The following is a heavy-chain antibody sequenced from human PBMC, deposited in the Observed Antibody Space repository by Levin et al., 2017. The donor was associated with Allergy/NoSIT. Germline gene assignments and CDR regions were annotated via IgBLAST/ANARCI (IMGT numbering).Heavy chain of an antibody. V-gene: IGHV4-59*01. J-gene: IGHJ5*02. CDR3: ARDRGHYYGSGRMPGWFDP. Sequence: GSLRLSCTVSGGSISSYYWSWIRQPPGKGLEWIGYIYYSGSTNYNPSLKSRVTISVDTSKNQFSLKLSSVTAADTAVYYWARDRGHYYGSGRMPGWFDPWGQGTLVTVSS. D-gene: IGHD3-10*01. CDR1: GGSISSYY. CDR2: IYYSGST.